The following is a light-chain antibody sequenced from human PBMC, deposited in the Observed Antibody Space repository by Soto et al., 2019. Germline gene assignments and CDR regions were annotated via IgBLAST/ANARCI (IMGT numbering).Light chain of an antibody. J-gene: IGKJ1*01. CDR1: ESIRNN. CDR3: QQTYSTPRGA. Sequence: DIQMTQSPSSLSASVGDRVTITCRASESIRNNLNWYQQKPGKAPKLLIYAASTLQSGVPSRFSGGGSGTEFTLTIGSLQPEDFTTYYCQQTYSTPRGAFGQGIKVDIK. CDR2: AAS. V-gene: IGKV1-39*01.